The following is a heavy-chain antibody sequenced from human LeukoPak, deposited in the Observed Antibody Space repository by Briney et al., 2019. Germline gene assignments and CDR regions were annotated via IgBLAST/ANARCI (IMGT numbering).Heavy chain of an antibody. CDR2: FDPEDGGT. CDR3: ATARVRLGELSLPEVRDD. J-gene: IGHJ4*02. Sequence: ASVKVSCKVSVYTLTELAIHWVQQAPGKGLEWMGAFDPEDGGTIYAQKFQGRITLTEDTSTDTAYMELRSLSSEDTAVYYCATARVRLGELSLPEVRDDWGQGTLISVSS. CDR1: VYTLTELA. V-gene: IGHV1-24*01. D-gene: IGHD3-16*02.